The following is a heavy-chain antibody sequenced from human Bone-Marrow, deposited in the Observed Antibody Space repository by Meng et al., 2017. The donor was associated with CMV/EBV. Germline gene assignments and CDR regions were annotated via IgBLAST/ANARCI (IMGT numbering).Heavy chain of an antibody. D-gene: IGHD3-22*01. CDR1: EFTVSRNY. V-gene: IGHV3-53*01. Sequence: GGSLRLSCAASEFTVSRNYMNWVRQAPGKGLEWVSVIYGGQTTYYADSVKGRFTISRDNSKNTLYLQMNSLRAEDTAVYYCAKDRRYYDSSGIFGYWGQGTLVTVSS. CDR2: IYGGQTT. CDR3: AKDRRYYDSSGIFGY. J-gene: IGHJ4*02.